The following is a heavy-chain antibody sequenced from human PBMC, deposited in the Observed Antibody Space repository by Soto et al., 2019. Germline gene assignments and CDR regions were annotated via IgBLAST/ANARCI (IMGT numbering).Heavy chain of an antibody. CDR2: ISYDGSNK. V-gene: IGHV3-30*18. Sequence: GGSLRLSCAASGFTLSSYGMHWVRQAPGKGLEWVAVISYDGSNKYYADSVKGRFTISRDNSKNTLYLQMNSLRAEDTAVYYCAKVLVGATKIYYYYYGMDVWGQGTTVTVSS. D-gene: IGHD1-26*01. CDR1: GFTLSSYG. CDR3: AKVLVGATKIYYYYYGMDV. J-gene: IGHJ6*02.